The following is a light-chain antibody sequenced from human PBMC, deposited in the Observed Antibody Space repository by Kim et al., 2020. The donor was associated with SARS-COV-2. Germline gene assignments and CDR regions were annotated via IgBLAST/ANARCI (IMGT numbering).Light chain of an antibody. Sequence: QAGLTQPPSVSKDLRQTATLTCTGNSNNVGNRGAAWLQQHQGHPPKLLSYRNNNRPSGISERFSASRSGNTASLTIIGLQPEDEADYFCSTWDSSLSAVVFGGGTKRTVL. J-gene: IGLJ2*01. V-gene: IGLV10-54*01. CDR2: RNN. CDR1: SNNVGNRG. CDR3: STWDSSLSAVV.